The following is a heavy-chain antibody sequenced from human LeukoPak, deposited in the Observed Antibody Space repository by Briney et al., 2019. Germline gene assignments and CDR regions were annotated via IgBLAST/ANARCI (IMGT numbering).Heavy chain of an antibody. CDR3: ARVTTIVVVPAAIRGGWFDP. D-gene: IGHD2-2*02. Sequence: ASVKVSCKASGGTFSSYAISWVRQAPGQGLEWMGGIIPIFGTANYAQKFQGRVTITTDESKSTAYMELSSLRTEDTAVDYCARVTTIVVVPAAIRGGWFDPWGQGTLVTVSS. J-gene: IGHJ5*02. CDR1: GGTFSSYA. CDR2: IIPIFGTA. V-gene: IGHV1-69*05.